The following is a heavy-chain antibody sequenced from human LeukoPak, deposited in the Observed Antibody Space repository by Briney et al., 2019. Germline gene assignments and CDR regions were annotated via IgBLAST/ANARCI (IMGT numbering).Heavy chain of an antibody. J-gene: IGHJ5*02. CDR1: GGSISSYY. Sequence: KSSETLSLTCTVSGGSISSYYWNWIRQPPGKGLEWLGYIYYSGSTNYNPSPKSRVTISVDKSKNQFSLKLRSVTAAATAVYYCARPLSLGYCSGGSCYGRGAWFDRWGQGTLVTVSS. D-gene: IGHD2-15*01. CDR3: ARPLSLGYCSGGSCYGRGAWFDR. V-gene: IGHV4-59*12. CDR2: IYYSGST.